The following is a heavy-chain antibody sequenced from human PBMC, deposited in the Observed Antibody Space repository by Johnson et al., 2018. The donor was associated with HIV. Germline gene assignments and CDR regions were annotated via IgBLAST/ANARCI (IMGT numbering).Heavy chain of an antibody. J-gene: IGHJ3*02. CDR3: ARAPYNWNSGLFDALDI. CDR2: ISSSGSDI. V-gene: IGHV3-11*04. D-gene: IGHD1-7*01. Sequence: QVQLVESGGGVVRPGGSLRLSCAASRFTFSDYYMSWIRQTPGKGLEWVSYISSSGSDIFYADSVKGRFTTSRDNGKSSVFLQMNSRTAEDTAVFYCARAPYNWNSGLFDALDIWGQGTMVTVSS. CDR1: RFTFSDYY.